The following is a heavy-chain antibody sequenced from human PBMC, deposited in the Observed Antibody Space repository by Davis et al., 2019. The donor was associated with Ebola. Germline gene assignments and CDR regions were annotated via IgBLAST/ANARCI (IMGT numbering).Heavy chain of an antibody. CDR2: IIPIFGTA. CDR1: GYTFTSYY. D-gene: IGHD5-12*01. Sequence: AASVQVSCKASGYTFTSYYMHWVRQPPGQGLEWMGGIIPIFGTANYAQKFQGRVTITADDSTSTAYMELSSLRSEDTAVYYCARAGYRDRGTSYFGLLDYWGQGTLVTVSS. V-gene: IGHV1-69*13. CDR3: ARAGYRDRGTSYFGLLDY. J-gene: IGHJ4*02.